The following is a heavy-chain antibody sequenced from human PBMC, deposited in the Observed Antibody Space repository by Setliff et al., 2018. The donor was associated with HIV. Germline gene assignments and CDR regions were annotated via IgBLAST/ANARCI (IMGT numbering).Heavy chain of an antibody. J-gene: IGHJ6*03. V-gene: IGHV3-23*01. CDR3: AKDQREYCSSTRGCYMDV. D-gene: IGHD2-2*01. CDR2: ISGSGRTT. CDR1: GFTFSNYA. Sequence: PGGSLRLSCAASGFTFSNYAMNWVRQAPGKGLEWVSSISGSGRTTDYADSVKGRFTSSRDNSKNTLYLQMNSLRAEDTAVYYCAKDQREYCSSTRGCYMDVWGKGTTVTVSS.